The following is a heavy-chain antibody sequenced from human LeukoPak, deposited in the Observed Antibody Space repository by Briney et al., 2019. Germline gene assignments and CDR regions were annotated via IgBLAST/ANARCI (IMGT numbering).Heavy chain of an antibody. V-gene: IGHV3-23*01. Sequence: GGSLLLSCAASGFTFSSYAMSWVRQAPGKGLEWVSAISGSGGSTYYADSVKGRFTISRDNSKNTLYLQMNSLRAEDTAVYYCAKSHYDILTGHDYWGQGTLVTVSS. CDR1: GFTFSSYA. J-gene: IGHJ4*02. CDR3: AKSHYDILTGHDY. D-gene: IGHD3-9*01. CDR2: ISGSGGST.